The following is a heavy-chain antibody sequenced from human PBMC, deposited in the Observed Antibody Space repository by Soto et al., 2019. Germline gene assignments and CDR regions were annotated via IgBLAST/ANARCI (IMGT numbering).Heavy chain of an antibody. CDR1: GFTFSSHA. CDR2: ITGSGGTI. Sequence: GGSLRLSFEASGFTFSSHAMSWVRQAPGKWLEWVSTITGSGGTIYYADPVKGRFTISRDNSKSTLFLQTNSLRAEDTAVYYRAKDLLTTTTDTTETADITKYWGPGTLVTVSS. D-gene: IGHD3-10*01. V-gene: IGHV3-23*01. J-gene: IGHJ4*01. CDR3: AKDLLTTTTDTTETADITKY.